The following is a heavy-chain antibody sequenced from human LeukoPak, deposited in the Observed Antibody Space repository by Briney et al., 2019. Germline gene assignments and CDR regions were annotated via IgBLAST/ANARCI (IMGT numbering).Heavy chain of an antibody. V-gene: IGHV3-7*03. D-gene: IGHD5-18*01. CDR1: GFTFSSYW. CDR2: IKQDGSEK. J-gene: IGHJ6*02. Sequence: PGGSLRLSCAASGFTFSSYWMSWVRQAPGKGLEWVANIKQDGSEKYYVDSVKGRFTISRDNAKNSLYLQMNSLRAEDTAVYYCARDSWAGRGYSYGYTIQYYYGMDVWGQGTTVTVPS. CDR3: ARDSWAGRGYSYGYTIQYYYGMDV.